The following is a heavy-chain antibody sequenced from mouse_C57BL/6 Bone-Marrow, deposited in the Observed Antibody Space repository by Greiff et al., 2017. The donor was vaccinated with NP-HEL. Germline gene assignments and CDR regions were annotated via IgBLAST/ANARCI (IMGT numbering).Heavy chain of an antibody. D-gene: IGHD1-1*01. CDR3: ARADYGSSPFAY. CDR2: INYDGSST. J-gene: IGHJ3*01. CDR1: GFTFSDYY. V-gene: IGHV5-16*01. Sequence: EVQLQESEGGLVQPGSSMKLSCTASGFTFSDYYMAWVRQVPEKGLEWVANINYDGSSTYYLDSLKSRFIISRDNAKNIRYLQMSSLKSEDTATDYCARADYGSSPFAYWGQGTLVTVSA.